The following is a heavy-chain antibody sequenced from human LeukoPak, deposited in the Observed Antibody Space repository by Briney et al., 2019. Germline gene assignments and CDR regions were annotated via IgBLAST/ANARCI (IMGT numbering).Heavy chain of an antibody. CDR1: GASINPYY. V-gene: IGHV4-59*08. CDR3: ARHGFTSIAAAGFYY. J-gene: IGHJ4*02. D-gene: IGHD6-13*01. CDR2: GHYTGNS. Sequence: SETLSLTCTVSGASINPYYWSWIRLPPGKGLEWIGFGHYTGNSNYNPSLKSRVTVSVDTSKNQFSLKLSSVTAADTAVYYCARHGFTSIAAAGFYYWGQGTLVTVSS.